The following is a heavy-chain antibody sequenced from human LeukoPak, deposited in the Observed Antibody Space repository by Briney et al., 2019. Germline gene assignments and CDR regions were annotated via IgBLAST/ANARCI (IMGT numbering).Heavy chain of an antibody. V-gene: IGHV3-48*03. CDR2: ISSSGSTI. Sequence: GGSLRLSCAASGFTFSSYEMNWVRQAPGKGLESVSYISSSGSTIYYADSVKGRFTISRDNSKNSLYLQMNSLRAEDTAVYYCASLVVISAFDIWGQGTMVTVSS. CDR3: ASLVVISAFDI. J-gene: IGHJ3*02. CDR1: GFTFSSYE. D-gene: IGHD3-22*01.